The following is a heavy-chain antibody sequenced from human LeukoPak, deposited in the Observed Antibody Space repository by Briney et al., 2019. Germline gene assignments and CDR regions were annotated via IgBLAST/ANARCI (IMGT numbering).Heavy chain of an antibody. J-gene: IGHJ4*02. CDR3: AVSPTHDSRGYYYETSIDY. Sequence: SVNASCKVSGGTSTTYAIGWDRQLPGHGRGWMGRTLPIFGGTNYAQKFQGRVTMTTDESTSTAYMELSSLRSEGTAVYYCAVSPTHDSRGYYYETSIDYWGQGTLVTVSS. CDR1: GGTSTTYA. V-gene: IGHV1-69*05. CDR2: TLPIFGGT. D-gene: IGHD3-22*01.